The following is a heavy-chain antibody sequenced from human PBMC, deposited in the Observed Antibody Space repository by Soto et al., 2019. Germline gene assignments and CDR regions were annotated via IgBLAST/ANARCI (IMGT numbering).Heavy chain of an antibody. CDR1: GGSISSGDYY. J-gene: IGHJ4*02. Sequence: PSETLSLTCTVSGGSISSGDYYWSWIRQPPGKGLEWIGYIYYSGSTYYNPSLKSRVTISVDTSKNQFSLKLSSVTAADTAVYYCARDGDYYGSSGYYWRYFDYWGQGTLVTVSS. D-gene: IGHD3-22*01. CDR2: IYYSGST. CDR3: ARDGDYYGSSGYYWRYFDY. V-gene: IGHV4-30-4*01.